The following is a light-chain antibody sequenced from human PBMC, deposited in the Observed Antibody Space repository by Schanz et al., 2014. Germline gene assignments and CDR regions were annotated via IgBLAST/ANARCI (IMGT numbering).Light chain of an antibody. V-gene: IGLV2-18*02. CDR3: SSYTTRSTLVV. Sequence: QSALTQPPSVSGSPGQSVTISCTGTSSDVGSYNRVSWFQQPPGTAPKLMIYEVNNRPSGVPDRFSGSKSGNTASLTISGLQAEDEADYYCSSYTTRSTLVVFGGGTKLTVL. CDR1: SSDVGSYNR. CDR2: EVN. J-gene: IGLJ2*01.